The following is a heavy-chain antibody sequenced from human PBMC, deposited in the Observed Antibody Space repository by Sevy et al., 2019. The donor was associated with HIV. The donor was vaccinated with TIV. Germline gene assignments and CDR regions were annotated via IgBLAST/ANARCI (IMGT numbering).Heavy chain of an antibody. CDR1: GFTFSSHG. Sequence: GGSLRLSCEVFGFTFSSHGMHWVHQAPGKGLEWVAVIRYDGSNKYYADSVKGRFTISRDNTKNTLHLQMNSLRAEDTAVYYCARGKAGLPGYYYGMDVWGQGTTVTVSS. D-gene: IGHD6-13*01. CDR3: ARGKAGLPGYYYGMDV. J-gene: IGHJ6*02. V-gene: IGHV3-33*01. CDR2: IRYDGSNK.